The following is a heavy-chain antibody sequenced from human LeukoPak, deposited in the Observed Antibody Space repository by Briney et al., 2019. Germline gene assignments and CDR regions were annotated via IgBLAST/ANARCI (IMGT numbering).Heavy chain of an antibody. J-gene: IGHJ4*02. Sequence: PGGSLRLSCAASGFTFSSYEMNWVRQAPGKGLEWVSYISSSGSTIYYADSVKGRFTISRDNAKNSLYLQMNSLRAEDTAVYYCARSSYYYGHDYWGQGTLVTVSS. D-gene: IGHD3-10*01. V-gene: IGHV3-48*03. CDR1: GFTFSSYE. CDR2: ISSSGSTI. CDR3: ARSSYYYGHDY.